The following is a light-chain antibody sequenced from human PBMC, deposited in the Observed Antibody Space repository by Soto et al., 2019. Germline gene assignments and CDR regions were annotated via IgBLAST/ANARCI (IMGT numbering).Light chain of an antibody. J-gene: IGKJ4*01. CDR1: QSISSW. Sequence: DIQMTQSPSTLSTSVGDRVTVTCRASQSISSWLAWYQQKPGKAPKLLIYDASSLQSGVPSRFTGSGSGTEFTLTVSSLQPDDFATYYCQEYNTYSLTFGGGTKLEI. CDR3: QEYNTYSLT. CDR2: DAS. V-gene: IGKV1-5*01.